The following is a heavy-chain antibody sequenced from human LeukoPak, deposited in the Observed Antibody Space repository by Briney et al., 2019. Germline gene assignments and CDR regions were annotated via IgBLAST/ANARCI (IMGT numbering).Heavy chain of an antibody. Sequence: GGSLRLSCAASGFTFSSYSMNWVRQAPGKGLQWVSSITRSSSYIYYADSVKGRFTISRDNAKNSLYLQMNSLRAEDTAVYYCAELGITMIGGVWGKGTTVTISS. V-gene: IGHV3-21*01. CDR2: ITRSSSYI. J-gene: IGHJ6*04. CDR3: AELGITMIGGV. D-gene: IGHD3-10*02. CDR1: GFTFSSYS.